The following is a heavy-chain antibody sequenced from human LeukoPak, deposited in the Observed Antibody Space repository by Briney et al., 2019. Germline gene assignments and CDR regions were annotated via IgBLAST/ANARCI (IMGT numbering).Heavy chain of an antibody. CDR1: GFTFSSYG. CDR3: AREIENFVVVPPANFDY. CDR2: IWYDGSNK. D-gene: IGHD2-2*01. V-gene: IGHV3-33*01. J-gene: IGHJ4*02. Sequence: GGSLRLSCAASGFTFSSYGMHWVRQAPGKGLEWVAVIWYDGSNKYYADSVKGRFTISRDNSKNTLYLQMNSLRAEDTAVYYCAREIENFVVVPPANFDYWGQGTLVTVSS.